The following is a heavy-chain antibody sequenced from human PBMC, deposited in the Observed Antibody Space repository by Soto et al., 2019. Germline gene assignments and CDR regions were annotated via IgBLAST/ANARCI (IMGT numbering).Heavy chain of an antibody. CDR3: AKGGGSARDFDY. Sequence: GGSLRLSCAASGFTVSSNYMSWVRQAPGKGLEWVASTSYDGNNKYYADSLKGRFTISRDNSKKMVYLQMTSLGPEDTAVYYCAKGGGSARDFDYWGQGALVTVSS. J-gene: IGHJ4*02. CDR2: TSYDGNNK. D-gene: IGHD1-26*01. V-gene: IGHV3-30*18. CDR1: GFTVSSNY.